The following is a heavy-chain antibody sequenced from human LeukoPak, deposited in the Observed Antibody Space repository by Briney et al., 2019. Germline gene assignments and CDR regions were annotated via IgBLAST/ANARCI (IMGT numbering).Heavy chain of an antibody. CDR3: AKERHTQYYFDY. CDR1: GLTFSSYG. J-gene: IGHJ4*02. Sequence: PGGSLSLSCAASGLTFSSYGMHWVRQAPGKGLEWVAFIRYDGSNKYYADSVKGRFTISRDNSKNTLYLQMNSLRAEDTAVYYCAKERHTQYYFDYWGQGTLVTVSS. CDR2: IRYDGSNK. V-gene: IGHV3-30*02.